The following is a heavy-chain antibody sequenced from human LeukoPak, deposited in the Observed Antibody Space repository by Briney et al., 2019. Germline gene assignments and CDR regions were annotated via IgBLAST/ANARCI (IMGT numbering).Heavy chain of an antibody. CDR1: GFTFSSYA. D-gene: IGHD2-15*01. Sequence: GGSLRLSCAASGFTFSSYAMSWVRQAPGKGLEWVSAISGSGGSTYYADSVKGRFTISRDNSKNTLYLQMNSLRAEDTAVYYCAKGLCYCSGGSCYSDFTYYFDYWGQGTLVTVSS. CDR3: AKGLCYCSGGSCYSDFTYYFDY. V-gene: IGHV3-23*01. CDR2: ISGSGGST. J-gene: IGHJ4*02.